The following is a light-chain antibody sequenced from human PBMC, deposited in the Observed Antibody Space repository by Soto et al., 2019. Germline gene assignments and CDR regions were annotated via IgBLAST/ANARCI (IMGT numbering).Light chain of an antibody. J-gene: IGKJ4*01. CDR3: QQYYSTPLT. V-gene: IGKV4-1*01. Sequence: DIVMTQSPDSLAVSLGERATINCKSSQSVLYSSNNKNYLAWYQQKPGQPPKLLIYWASTRESGVPDRFSGRGSWTDFTLTISSLQAEDVAVYYCQQYYSTPLTFGGGTKVEIK. CDR2: WAS. CDR1: QSVLYSSNNKNY.